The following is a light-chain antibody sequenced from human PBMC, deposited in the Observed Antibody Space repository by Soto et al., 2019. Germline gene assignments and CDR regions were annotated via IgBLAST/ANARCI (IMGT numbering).Light chain of an antibody. CDR3: SSYPSSTTLL. CDR2: DVS. J-gene: IGLJ2*01. Sequence: QSVLTQPASVSGSPGQSITISCTGTSSDVGCYNCVSWYQQHPGKAPKLMIYDVSNRPSGVSNRFSGSKSGNTASLTISGLQPEDEANYYCSSYPSSTTLLFGGGTKLTVL. V-gene: IGLV2-14*03. CDR1: SSDVGCYNC.